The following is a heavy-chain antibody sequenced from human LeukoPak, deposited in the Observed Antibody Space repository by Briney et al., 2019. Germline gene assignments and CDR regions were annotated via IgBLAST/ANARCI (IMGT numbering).Heavy chain of an antibody. Sequence: ASVKVSCKVSGYTLTELSIQWVRQAPGKGLEWMGGFDPEDGETIYAQKFHGRVTMTRDTSITTAYMGLNRLRSDDTAVYYCARAYTSPNGPYWGQGTLVIVSS. CDR1: GYTLTELS. J-gene: IGHJ4*02. V-gene: IGHV1-24*01. CDR3: ARAYTSPNGPY. CDR2: FDPEDGET. D-gene: IGHD3-16*01.